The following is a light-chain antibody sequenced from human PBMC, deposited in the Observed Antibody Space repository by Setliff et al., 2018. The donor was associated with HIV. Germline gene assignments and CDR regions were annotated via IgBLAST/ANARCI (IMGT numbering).Light chain of an antibody. Sequence: SVLTQPRSVSGSPGQSVTIPCTGTSSDVGSYNYVTWYQQHPGKVPKLMIYDVTRRPSGVPDRFSGSRSGNTASLTISGLQAEDEADYYCCSYAGSYNWVFGGGTKVTVL. CDR3: CSYAGSYNWV. CDR1: SSDVGSYNY. J-gene: IGLJ3*02. V-gene: IGLV2-11*01. CDR2: DVT.